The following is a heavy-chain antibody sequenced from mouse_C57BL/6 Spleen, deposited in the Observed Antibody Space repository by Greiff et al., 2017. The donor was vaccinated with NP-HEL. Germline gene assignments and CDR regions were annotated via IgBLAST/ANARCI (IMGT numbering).Heavy chain of an antibody. CDR3: TRKGGKKTGAYYFDY. CDR1: GYTFTDYE. D-gene: IGHD4-1*01. CDR2: IDPETGGT. J-gene: IGHJ2*01. Sequence: QVHVKQSGAELVRPGASVTLSCKASGYTFTDYEMHWVKQTPVHGLEWIGAIDPETGGTAYNQKFKGKAILTADKSSSTAYMELRSLTSEDSAVDYCTRKGGKKTGAYYFDYWGQGTTLTVSS. V-gene: IGHV1-15*01.